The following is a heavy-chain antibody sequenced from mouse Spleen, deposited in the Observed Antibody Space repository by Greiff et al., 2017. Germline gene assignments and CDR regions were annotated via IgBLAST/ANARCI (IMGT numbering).Heavy chain of an antibody. CDR2: ISYDGSN. CDR1: GYSITSGYY. J-gene: IGHJ4*01. CDR3: ARDNYYAMDY. Sequence: EVKLEESGPGLVKPSQSLSLTCSVTGYSITSGYYWNWIRQFPGNKLEWMGYISYDGSNNYIPSLKNRISITRDTSKNQFFLKLNSVTTEDTATYYCARDNYYAMDYWGQGTSVTVSS. V-gene: IGHV3-6*01.